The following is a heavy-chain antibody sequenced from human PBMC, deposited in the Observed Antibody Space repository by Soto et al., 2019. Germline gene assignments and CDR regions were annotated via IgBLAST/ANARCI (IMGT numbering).Heavy chain of an antibody. V-gene: IGHV3-23*01. CDR3: AKVPGVVCSSARCFGGYMDV. CDR2: VSGSGGGT. D-gene: IGHD2-2*01. CDR1: GFTFSSYG. J-gene: IGHJ6*03. Sequence: GGSLRLSCAASGFTFSSYGMSWVRQAPGKGLEWVSVVSGSGGGTYYADSVKGRFTISRDNSKNTLYLQMNSLRADDTAVYYCAKVPGVVCSSARCFGGYMDVWGKGTTVTVSS.